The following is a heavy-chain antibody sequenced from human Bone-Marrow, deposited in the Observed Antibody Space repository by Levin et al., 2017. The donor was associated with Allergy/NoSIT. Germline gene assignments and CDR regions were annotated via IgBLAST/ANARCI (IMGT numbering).Heavy chain of an antibody. CDR2: RRRRGDII. J-gene: IGHJ6*03. CDR1: GFTFSDFY. CDR3: ARDQALYYYYYYMDV. Sequence: AASGFTFSDFYMSWIRQAPGKGREGGGERRRRGDIIYYTDSFTFLFTISRDNAKNSLFLQMNSLRAEDTAVDYCARDQALYYYYYYMDVWGKGTTVTVSS. V-gene: IGHV3-11*01.